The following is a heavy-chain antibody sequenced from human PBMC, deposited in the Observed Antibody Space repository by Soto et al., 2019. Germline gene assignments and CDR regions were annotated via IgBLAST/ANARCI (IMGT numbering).Heavy chain of an antibody. Sequence: EVQLVESGGGLVQPGGSLRLSCVVSGFSLRSYWMSWVRQAPGKGLEWVANIKEDGSEKYYVDSVKGRFTISRDNAKNSMYLQMNNLRDEDTAVYYCARPPGAETSYWGQGTLVTVSS. V-gene: IGHV3-7*01. D-gene: IGHD4-17*01. CDR1: GFSLRSYW. CDR3: ARPPGAETSY. CDR2: IKEDGSEK. J-gene: IGHJ4*02.